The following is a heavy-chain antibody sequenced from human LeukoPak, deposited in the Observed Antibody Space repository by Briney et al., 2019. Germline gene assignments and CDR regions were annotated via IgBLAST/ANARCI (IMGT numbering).Heavy chain of an antibody. D-gene: IGHD2-15*01. J-gene: IGHJ6*02. CDR1: GGTFISYA. CDR3: ASKGYCSGGSCYTDYYYYGMDV. V-gene: IGHV1-69*04. CDR2: IIPIFGIA. Sequence: SVKVSCKASGGTFISYAISWVRQAPGQGLEWMGRIIPIFGIANYAQKFQGRVTITADKYTSTAYMELSSLRSEDTAMYYCASKGYCSGGSCYTDYYYYGMDVWGQGTTVTVSS.